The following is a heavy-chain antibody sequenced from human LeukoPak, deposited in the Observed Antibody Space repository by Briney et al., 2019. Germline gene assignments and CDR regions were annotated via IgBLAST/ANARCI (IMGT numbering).Heavy chain of an antibody. J-gene: IGHJ4*02. D-gene: IGHD2-15*01. CDR2: IIPIFGTA. CDR1: GGTFSSYA. V-gene: IGHV1-69*05. Sequence: EASVKVSCKASGGTFSSYAISWVRQAPGQGLEWMGRIIPIFGTANYAQKLQGRVTMTTDTSTSTAYMELRSLRSDDTAVYYCARMGWGSGGGFDYWGQGTLVTVSS. CDR3: ARMGWGSGGGFDY.